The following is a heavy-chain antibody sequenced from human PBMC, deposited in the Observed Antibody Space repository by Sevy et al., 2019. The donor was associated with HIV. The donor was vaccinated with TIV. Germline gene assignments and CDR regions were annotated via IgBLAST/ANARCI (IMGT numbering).Heavy chain of an antibody. Sequence: GGSLRLSCAASGFTFRNHEMNWVRQAPGKGLEWVANIKQDGSEKYYVDSVKGRFTISRDNAKNSLYLQMNSLRAEDTAVYYCASYGDYGMDVWGQGTTVTVSS. V-gene: IGHV3-7*03. D-gene: IGHD4-17*01. CDR2: IKQDGSEK. J-gene: IGHJ6*02. CDR3: ASYGDYGMDV. CDR1: GFTFRNHE.